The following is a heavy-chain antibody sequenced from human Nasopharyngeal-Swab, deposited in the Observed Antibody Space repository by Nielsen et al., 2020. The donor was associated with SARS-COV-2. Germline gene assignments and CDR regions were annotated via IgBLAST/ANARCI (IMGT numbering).Heavy chain of an antibody. CDR2: ISYDGSNK. CDR1: GFVFSSYG. D-gene: IGHD6-19*01. CDR3: AKGRIAVAGPLDY. Sequence: GGSLRLSCAASGFVFSSYGMHWVRQAPGKGLEWVAVISYDGSNKYYADSVKGRFTISRDNSKNTLYLQMNSLRAEDTAVYYCAKGRIAVAGPLDYWGQGTLVTVSS. J-gene: IGHJ4*02. V-gene: IGHV3-30*18.